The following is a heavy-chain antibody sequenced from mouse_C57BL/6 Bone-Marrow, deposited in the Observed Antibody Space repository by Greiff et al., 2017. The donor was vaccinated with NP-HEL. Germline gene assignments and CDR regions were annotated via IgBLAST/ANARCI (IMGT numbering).Heavy chain of an antibody. J-gene: IGHJ4*01. V-gene: IGHV1-81*01. CDR2: IYPRSGNT. CDR3: ARSVYGSSPFYAMDY. D-gene: IGHD1-1*01. CDR1: GYTFTSYG. Sequence: VQVVESGAELARPGASVKLSCKASGYTFTSYGISWVKQRTGQGLEWIGEIYPRSGNTYYNEKFKGKATLTADKSSSTAYMELRSLTSEDSAVYFCARSVYGSSPFYAMDYWGQGTSVTVSS.